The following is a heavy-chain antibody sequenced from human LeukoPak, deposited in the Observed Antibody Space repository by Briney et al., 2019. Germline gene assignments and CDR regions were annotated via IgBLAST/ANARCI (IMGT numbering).Heavy chain of an antibody. CDR3: ARGGSWPEC. CDR2: IRPDGSDK. CDR1: GFTFSNYW. J-gene: IGHJ4*02. Sequence: GGSLRLSCAASGFTFSNYWRSWVRQAPGKGLEWVANIRPDGSDKQYVDSVKGRFTISRDNARNSLFLQMNSLRAEDTAVYFCARGGSWPECWGQGTLVTVSS. D-gene: IGHD3-10*01. V-gene: IGHV3-7*01.